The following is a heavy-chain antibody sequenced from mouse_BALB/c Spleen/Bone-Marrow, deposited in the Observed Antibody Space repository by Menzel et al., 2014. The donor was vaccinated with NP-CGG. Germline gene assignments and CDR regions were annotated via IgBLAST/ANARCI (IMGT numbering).Heavy chain of an antibody. J-gene: IGHJ1*01. D-gene: IGHD1-1*01. CDR1: GYTFTSYW. V-gene: IGHV1S81*02. Sequence: QVQLQQSGAELVKPGASVKLSCKASGYTFTSYWMHWVKQRPGQGLEWIGEINPSNGRTNYNEKFESKATLTVDKSSSTAYMQLSSLTSEDSAVYYCARWNYYGSLYWYFDVWGAGTTVTVSS. CDR2: INPSNGRT. CDR3: ARWNYYGSLYWYFDV.